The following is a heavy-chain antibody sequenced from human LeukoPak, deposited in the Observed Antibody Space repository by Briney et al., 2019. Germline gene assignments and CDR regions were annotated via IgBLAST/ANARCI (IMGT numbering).Heavy chain of an antibody. J-gene: IGHJ4*02. CDR3: ARDLRSGWYFFDF. V-gene: IGHV3-48*02. CDR1: GFTFSSYS. CDR2: ICSSRDNI. D-gene: IGHD6-19*01. Sequence: PGGSLRLSCAASGFTFSSYSMNWVRQAPGKGVEWVAEICSSRDNIYYADSVKGRLTISRENAKNSMYLQMNRVRDQETAVYYSARDLRSGWYFFDFWVQGTLPTVSS.